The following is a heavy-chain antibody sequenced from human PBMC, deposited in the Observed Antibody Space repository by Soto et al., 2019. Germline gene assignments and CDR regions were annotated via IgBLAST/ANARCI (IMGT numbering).Heavy chain of an antibody. V-gene: IGHV3-53*04. CDR1: GFTVSSNY. J-gene: IGHJ5*02. CDR2: IYSGGST. CDR3: ARVGGGYSGYDWTYNWFDP. D-gene: IGHD5-12*01. Sequence: EVQLVESGGGLVQPGGSLRLSCAASGFTVSSNYMSWVRQAPGKGLEWVSVIYSGGSTYYADSVKGRFTISRHNSKNTLYLQMNSLRAEDTAVYYCARVGGGYSGYDWTYNWFDPSVQVPLVTASS.